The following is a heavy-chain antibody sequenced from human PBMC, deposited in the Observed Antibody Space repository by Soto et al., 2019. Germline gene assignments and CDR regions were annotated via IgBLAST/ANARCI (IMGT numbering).Heavy chain of an antibody. CDR2: IYYSGST. Sequence: QVQLQESGPGLVKPSQTLSLTCTVSGGSISSGIYYWSWFRQHPGKGLEWIGYIYYSGSTYSNPSLSSRVTISVDTSKNQCSLKLSSVTAADTAVYYCAKYCGGDCYSGDWGQGTMVTVSS. V-gene: IGHV4-31*03. J-gene: IGHJ4*02. D-gene: IGHD2-21*02. CDR1: GGSISSGIYY. CDR3: AKYCGGDCYSGD.